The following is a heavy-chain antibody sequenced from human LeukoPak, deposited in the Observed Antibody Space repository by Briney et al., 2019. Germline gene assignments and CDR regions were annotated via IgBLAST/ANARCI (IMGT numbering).Heavy chain of an antibody. J-gene: IGHJ4*02. V-gene: IGHV3-30*02. D-gene: IGHD3-3*02. CDR2: IRYDGSND. CDR1: GFIFSSYG. Sequence: GGSLRLSCEASGFIFSSYGMHWVRQAPGKGLEWVAFIRYDGSNDYYGDSVKGRFTISRDNSKNTLYLQMNSLRVEDTGVYYCAKDRIFGVVPPGYYFDYWGQGTLVTVSS. CDR3: AKDRIFGVVPPGYYFDY.